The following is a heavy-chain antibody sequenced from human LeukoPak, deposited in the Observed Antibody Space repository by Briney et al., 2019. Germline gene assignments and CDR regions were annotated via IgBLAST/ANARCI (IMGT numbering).Heavy chain of an antibody. Sequence: QPGGSLSLSCAASGFTFDDYAMHWVRQAPGKGLEWVSGISWNSGSIGYADSVKGRFTISRDNAKNSLYLQMNSLRAEDTALYYCAKGQDVVVVAATLDYWGQGTLVTVSS. V-gene: IGHV3-9*01. D-gene: IGHD2-15*01. CDR2: ISWNSGSI. CDR3: AKGQDVVVVAATLDY. CDR1: GFTFDDYA. J-gene: IGHJ4*02.